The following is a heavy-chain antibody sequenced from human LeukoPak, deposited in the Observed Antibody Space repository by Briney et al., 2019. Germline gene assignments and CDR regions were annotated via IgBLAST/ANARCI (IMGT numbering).Heavy chain of an antibody. CDR1: GFTFSSYW. CDR2: IKQDGSEK. D-gene: IGHD3-3*01. V-gene: IGHV3-7*03. Sequence: GGSLRLSCAASGFTFSSYWMSWVRQAPGKGLEWVANIKQDGSEKYYVDSVKGRFTISRDNAKNSLYLQMNSLRAEDTAVYYCAREGDDFWGGLDYWGQGTLVTVSS. J-gene: IGHJ4*02. CDR3: AREGDDFWGGLDY.